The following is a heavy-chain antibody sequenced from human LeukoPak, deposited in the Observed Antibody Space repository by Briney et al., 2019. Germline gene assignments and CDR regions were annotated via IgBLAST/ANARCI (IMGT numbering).Heavy chain of an antibody. CDR3: ARESPVRMFDY. V-gene: IGHV4-61*02. J-gene: IGHJ4*02. D-gene: IGHD2-15*01. CDR2: IYTSGST. Sequence: SETLSLTCTVSGGSISSGSYYWRWIRQPAGKGLEWIGRIYTSGSTNYNPSLKSRVTISVDTSKNQFSLKLSSVTAADTAVYYCARESPVRMFDYWGQGTLVTVSS. CDR1: GGSISSGSYY.